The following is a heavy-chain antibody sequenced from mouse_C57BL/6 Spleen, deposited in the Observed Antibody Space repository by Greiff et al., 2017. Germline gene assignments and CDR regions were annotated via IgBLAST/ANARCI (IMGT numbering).Heavy chain of an antibody. CDR2: IYPGSGST. D-gene: IGHD1-2*01. J-gene: IGHJ1*03. V-gene: IGHV1-55*01. Sequence: VQLQQPGAELVKPGASVKMSCKASGYTFTSYWITWVKQRPGQGLEWIGDIYPGSGSTNYNEKFKSKATLTVDTSSSTAYMQLSSLTSEDSAVYYCARGPYGHWYLDVWGTGTTVTVSS. CDR1: GYTFTSYW. CDR3: ARGPYGHWYLDV.